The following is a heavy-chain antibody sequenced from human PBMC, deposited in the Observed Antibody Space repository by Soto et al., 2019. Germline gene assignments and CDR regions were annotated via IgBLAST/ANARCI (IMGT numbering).Heavy chain of an antibody. CDR2: INPSGGST. Sequence: ASVKVSCKASGYTFTSYYMHWVRQAPGQGLEWMGIINPSGGSTSYAQKFQGRVTMTRDTSTSTVYMELSGLRSEDTAVYYCARGGIRWLQFHYFDYWGQGTLVTVSS. V-gene: IGHV1-46*01. CDR1: GYTFTSYY. J-gene: IGHJ4*02. D-gene: IGHD5-12*01. CDR3: ARGGIRWLQFHYFDY.